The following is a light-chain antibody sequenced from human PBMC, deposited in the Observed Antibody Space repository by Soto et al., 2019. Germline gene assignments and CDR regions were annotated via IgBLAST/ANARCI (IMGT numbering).Light chain of an antibody. CDR2: EVS. CDR3: SSHGGANNFYV. J-gene: IGLJ1*01. Sequence: QSALTQPPSASGSPGQSVTISCTGTSSDIGAYNYVSWYQQHPGKVPKLMIYEVSERPSGVPDRFFASKSGNTASLTVSGLQAEDEADYYCSSHGGANNFYVFGTGTKVTVL. V-gene: IGLV2-8*01. CDR1: SSDIGAYNY.